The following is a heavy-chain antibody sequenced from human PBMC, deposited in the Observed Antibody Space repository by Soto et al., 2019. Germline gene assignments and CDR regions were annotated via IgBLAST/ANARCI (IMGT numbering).Heavy chain of an antibody. Sequence: QVQLVESGGGVVQPGRSLRLSCAASGFTFSSYDMHGVRQAPGKGLEWVAVISYDGSNKYYADSVKGRFTISRDNSKNTLYVQMNSLRAEDTAVYYCVGKSGYDPPVDYWGQGTLVTVSS. V-gene: IGHV3-30-3*01. CDR3: VGKSGYDPPVDY. D-gene: IGHD5-12*01. CDR1: GFTFSSYD. J-gene: IGHJ4*02. CDR2: ISYDGSNK.